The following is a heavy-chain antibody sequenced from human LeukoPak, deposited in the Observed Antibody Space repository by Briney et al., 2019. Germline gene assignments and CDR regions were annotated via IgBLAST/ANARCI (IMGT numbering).Heavy chain of an antibody. CDR2: IYPGESDT. V-gene: IGHV5-51*01. CDR3: ARSSHYYYGSGPLHAYYFDY. D-gene: IGHD3-10*01. J-gene: IGHJ4*02. Sequence: GESLKISCKGSGYSFTSYWIGWVRQKPGKGLEWMGIIYPGESDTRNSPSLQGQVIISVDKSISTAYLQWGSLKAADTAIYYCARSSHYYYGSGPLHAYYFDYWGQGTLVTVSS. CDR1: GYSFTSYW.